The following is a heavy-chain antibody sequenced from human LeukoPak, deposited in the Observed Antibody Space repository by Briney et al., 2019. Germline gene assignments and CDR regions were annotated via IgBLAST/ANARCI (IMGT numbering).Heavy chain of an antibody. CDR3: ARAGDRGTVDF. V-gene: IGHV3-7*01. J-gene: IGHJ4*02. CDR1: GFTFRSYW. CDR2: VNEDGSKK. D-gene: IGHD7-27*01. Sequence: GGSLRLSCAASGFTFRSYWMSWVRQAPGKGLGWVANVNEDGSKKYHVDSMKGRFTISRDNAKNSLYLQVNSLRAEDTAVYYCARAGDRGTVDFWGQGTLVTVSS.